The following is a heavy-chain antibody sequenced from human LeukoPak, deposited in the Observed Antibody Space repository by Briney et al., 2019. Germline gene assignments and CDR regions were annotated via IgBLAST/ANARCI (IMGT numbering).Heavy chain of an antibody. CDR2: IRPTGSNT. Sequence: GGSLRLSCAASGFPFNTYAMSWVRQAPGKGLEWVSIIRPTGSNTYYASSVKGRFTISRDDSKTALYLQMSSLRAEDTAIYYCAKLAFYETSAPLRDLSFWGQGILVTVSS. J-gene: IGHJ4*02. CDR1: GFPFNTYA. D-gene: IGHD1-14*01. V-gene: IGHV3-23*01. CDR3: AKLAFYETSAPLRDLSF.